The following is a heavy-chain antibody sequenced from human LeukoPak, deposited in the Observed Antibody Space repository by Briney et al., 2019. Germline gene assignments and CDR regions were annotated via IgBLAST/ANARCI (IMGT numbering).Heavy chain of an antibody. J-gene: IGHJ3*02. V-gene: IGHV4-39*01. CDR2: IYYSGST. CDR3: ARQSELLWFGELHIAFDI. Sequence: SSETLSLTCAVYGGSFSGYYWGWIRQPPGKGLEWIGSIYYSGSTYYNPSLKSRVTISVDTSKNQFSLKLSSVTAADTAVYYCARQSELLWFGELHIAFDIWGQGTMVTVSS. CDR1: GGSFSGYY. D-gene: IGHD3-10*01.